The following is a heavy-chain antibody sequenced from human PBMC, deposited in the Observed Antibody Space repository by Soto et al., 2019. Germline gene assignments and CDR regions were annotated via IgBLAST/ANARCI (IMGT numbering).Heavy chain of an antibody. J-gene: IGHJ4*02. CDR3: ARNTQAGTVGY. Sequence: SETLSLTCAVYGGSFSGYYWSWIRQPPGKGLEWIGEINHSGSTNYNPSLKSRVTISVDTSKNQFSLKLSSVTAADTAVYYCARNTQAGTVGYWGQGTLVTVSS. CDR1: GGSFSGYY. D-gene: IGHD4-17*01. CDR2: INHSGST. V-gene: IGHV4-34*01.